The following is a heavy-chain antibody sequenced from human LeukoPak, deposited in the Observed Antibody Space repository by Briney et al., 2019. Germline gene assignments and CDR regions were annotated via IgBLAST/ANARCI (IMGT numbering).Heavy chain of an antibody. J-gene: IGHJ4*02. CDR1: GFTVSSNY. CDR3: ARLRGTVAFDY. V-gene: IGHV3-53*01. CDR2: IYSGGRT. Sequence: GGSLRLSCAASGFTVSSNYMSWVRQAPGEGLEWVSVIYSGGRTYYADSVKGRFTISRDNSKNALYLQMSSLRAEDTAVYYCARLRGTVAFDYWGQGTLVTVSS. D-gene: IGHD6-19*01.